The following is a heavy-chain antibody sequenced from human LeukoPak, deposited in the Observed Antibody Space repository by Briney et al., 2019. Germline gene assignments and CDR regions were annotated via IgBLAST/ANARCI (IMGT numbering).Heavy chain of an antibody. V-gene: IGHV3-21*01. CDR2: ISSSSSYI. J-gene: IGHJ4*02. D-gene: IGHD3-22*01. Sequence: GGSLRLSCAASGFTFSNYAMTWVRQAPGKGLEWVSSISSSSSYIYYADSVKGRFTISRDNAKNSLYLQMNSLRAGDTAVYYCARLNYYDSSGPNPYFDYWGQGTLVTVSS. CDR1: GFTFSNYA. CDR3: ARLNYYDSSGPNPYFDY.